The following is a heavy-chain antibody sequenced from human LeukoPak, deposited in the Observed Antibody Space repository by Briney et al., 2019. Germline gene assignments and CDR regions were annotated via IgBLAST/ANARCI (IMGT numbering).Heavy chain of an antibody. Sequence: SVTVSCKASGGTFSSYAISWVRQAPGQGLEWMGGIIPIFGTANYAQKFQGRVTITADESTSTAYMELSSLRSEDTAVYYCARAGYCSSTSCYYYYYYGMDVWGQGTTVTVSS. CDR1: GGTFSSYA. CDR2: IIPIFGTA. V-gene: IGHV1-69*13. CDR3: ARAGYCSSTSCYYYYYYGMDV. D-gene: IGHD2-2*01. J-gene: IGHJ6*02.